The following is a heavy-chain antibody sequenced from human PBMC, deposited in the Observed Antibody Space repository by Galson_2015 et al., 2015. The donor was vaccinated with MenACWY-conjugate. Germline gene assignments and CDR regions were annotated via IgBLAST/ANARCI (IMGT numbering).Heavy chain of an antibody. D-gene: IGHD2-2*01. V-gene: IGHV3-21*01. J-gene: IGHJ4*02. CDR3: ARDLSSSISCYDY. Sequence: SLRLSCAASGFAFSSYSMNWVRQAPGTGLEWVSSISSSGRYIYYADSMKGRFTVSRDNSKNSLYLQMNSLRAEDTAVYYCARDLSSSISCYDYWGQGTLVTVSS. CDR1: GFAFSSYS. CDR2: ISSSGRYI.